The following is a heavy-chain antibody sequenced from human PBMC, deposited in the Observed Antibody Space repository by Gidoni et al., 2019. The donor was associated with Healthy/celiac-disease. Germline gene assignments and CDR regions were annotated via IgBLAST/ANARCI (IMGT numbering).Heavy chain of an antibody. V-gene: IGHV3-30-3*01. Sequence: QVQLVESGGGVVQPGRSLRLSCAASGFPFSSYAMPWVRQAPGKGLEWVAVISYDGSNKYYADSVKGRFTISRDNSKNTLYLQMNSLRAEDTAVYYCAREGASNGVSIFGDDAFDIWGQGTMVTVSS. CDR2: ISYDGSNK. CDR1: GFPFSSYA. J-gene: IGHJ3*02. CDR3: AREGASNGVSIFGDDAFDI. D-gene: IGHD3-3*01.